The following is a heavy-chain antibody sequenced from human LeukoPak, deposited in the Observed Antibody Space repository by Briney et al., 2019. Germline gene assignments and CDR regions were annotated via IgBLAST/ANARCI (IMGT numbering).Heavy chain of an antibody. CDR2: ISYSGST. Sequence: SETLSLTCTVSGGSISSSYWSWIRQPPGKGLEWIGYISYSGSTNYNPSLKSRVTISVDTSKNQFSLKLSSVTAADTAVYYCARGEYTYGSPFDYWGQGTLVTVSS. J-gene: IGHJ4*02. D-gene: IGHD5-18*01. CDR1: GGSISSSY. V-gene: IGHV4-59*01. CDR3: ARGEYTYGSPFDY.